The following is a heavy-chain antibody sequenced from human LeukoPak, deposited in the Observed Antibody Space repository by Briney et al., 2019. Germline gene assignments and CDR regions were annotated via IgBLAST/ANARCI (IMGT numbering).Heavy chain of an antibody. V-gene: IGHV3-53*01. CDR3: ARLANPSGYWD. J-gene: IGHJ4*02. D-gene: IGHD3-22*01. Sequence: GGSLRLSCAASGFTFGDHAINWFCQAPGKGLEWVSVVYSGGSTFYADSVKGRFTISRDNSKNTLYLQMNNLRAEDTAVYYCARLANPSGYWDWGQGTLVTVSS. CDR1: GFTFGDHA. CDR2: VYSGGST.